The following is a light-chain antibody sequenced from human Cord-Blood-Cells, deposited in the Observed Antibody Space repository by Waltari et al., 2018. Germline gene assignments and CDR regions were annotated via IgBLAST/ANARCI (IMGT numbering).Light chain of an antibody. CDR3: QQRSNWLRT. CDR1: QSVSSY. J-gene: IGKJ4*01. CDR2: DAS. Sequence: EIVLTQSPATLSLSPGERATLSCRASQSVSSYLAWYQQKPGQAPRLLIYDASNRATGIPARFSGSWSGTDFTLTISSLEPEDFAVYYCQQRSNWLRTFGGGTKVEIK. V-gene: IGKV3-11*01.